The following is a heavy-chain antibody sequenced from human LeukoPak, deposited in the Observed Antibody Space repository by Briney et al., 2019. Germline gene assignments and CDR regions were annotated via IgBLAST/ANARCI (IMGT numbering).Heavy chain of an antibody. CDR2: MNPNSGNT. CDR1: GYTFTSYD. V-gene: IGHV1-8*03. D-gene: IGHD3-10*01. J-gene: IGHJ4*02. Sequence: ASVKVSCKASGYTFTSYDINWVRQATGQGLEWMGWMNPNSGNTGYAQKFQGRVTITRNTSISTAYMELSSLRSENTAVYYCARGRWSGESDFDYWGQGTLVTVSS. CDR3: ARGRWSGESDFDY.